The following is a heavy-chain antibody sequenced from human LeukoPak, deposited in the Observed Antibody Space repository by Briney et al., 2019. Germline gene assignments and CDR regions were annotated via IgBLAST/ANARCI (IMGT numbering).Heavy chain of an antibody. CDR3: AKGPGMATVKRYLDY. J-gene: IGHJ4*02. Sequence: PGGSLRLSCAASGFTFHDHAMHWVRQAPGKGLEWVSGLSWNSGSIDYADSVKGRFTISRDNAKNSLYLQMNSLRVEDTALYYCAKGPGMATVKRYLDYWGQGTLVTVSS. D-gene: IGHD5-24*01. CDR1: GFTFHDHA. CDR2: LSWNSGSI. V-gene: IGHV3-9*01.